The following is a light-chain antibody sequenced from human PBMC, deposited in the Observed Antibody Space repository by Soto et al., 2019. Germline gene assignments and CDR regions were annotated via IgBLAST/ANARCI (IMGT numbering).Light chain of an antibody. J-gene: IGKJ5*01. CDR1: QAISNS. CDR2: AAS. CDR3: QSYKTARPT. V-gene: IGKV1-27*01. Sequence: DIQMTQSPSSLSASMRDRVAIXXRASQAISNSLAWYQQKPGKPPQXLIYAASTLQSGVPSRFSGSGSGTDFTLTISGLQPEDLATYYCQSYKTARPTFGQGTRLEIK.